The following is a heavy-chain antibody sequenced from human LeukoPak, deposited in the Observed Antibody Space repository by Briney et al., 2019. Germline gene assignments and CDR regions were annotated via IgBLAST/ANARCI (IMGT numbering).Heavy chain of an antibody. J-gene: IGHJ4*02. CDR2: ISGSGGST. Sequence: TGGSLRLSCAASGFTFSSYAMSWVRQAPGKGLEWVSAISGSGGSTYYADSVEGRFTISRDNSKNTLYLQMNSLRAEDTAVYYCAKAGASAQTYYDFWSGYYKEFYFDYWGQGTLVTVSS. CDR3: AKAGASAQTYYDFWSGYYKEFYFDY. D-gene: IGHD3-3*01. V-gene: IGHV3-23*01. CDR1: GFTFSSYA.